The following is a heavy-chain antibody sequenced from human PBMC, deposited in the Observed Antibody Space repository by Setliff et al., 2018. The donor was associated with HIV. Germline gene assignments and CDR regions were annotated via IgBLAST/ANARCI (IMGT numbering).Heavy chain of an antibody. CDR1: GYTFTGYY. Sequence: ASVKVSCKASGYTFTGYYMHWVRQAPGQGLEWMGRINPNSGGTNYAQKFQGRVTMTRDTSISTAYMELSRLRSDDTAVYYCARDRVVVVPAAHQRHYYYYMDVWGIGTTVTVSS. D-gene: IGHD2-2*01. V-gene: IGHV1-2*06. CDR2: INPNSGGT. J-gene: IGHJ6*03. CDR3: ARDRVVVVPAAHQRHYYYYMDV.